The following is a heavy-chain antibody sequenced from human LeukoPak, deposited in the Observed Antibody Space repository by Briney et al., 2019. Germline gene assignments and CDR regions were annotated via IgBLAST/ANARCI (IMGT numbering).Heavy chain of an antibody. CDR3: ARGATISETGYFDF. V-gene: IGHV4-34*01. J-gene: IGHJ4*03. CDR2: IDHGGDT. D-gene: IGHD5-24*01. Sequence: PSETLSLTCAVYGGSFSPYYWSWIRQSPGKGLEWIAEIDHGGDTNYNPSVKSRVTISIDTSKTQFSLNMRSLSAADTAVYYCARGATISETGYFDFWGQGTLVTVSS. CDR1: GGSFSPYY.